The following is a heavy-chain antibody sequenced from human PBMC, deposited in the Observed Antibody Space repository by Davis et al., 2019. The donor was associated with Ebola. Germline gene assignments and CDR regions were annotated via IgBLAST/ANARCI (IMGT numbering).Heavy chain of an antibody. CDR1: GFTFSDCP. CDR2: IRERAKGYVT. J-gene: IGHJ5*02. D-gene: IGHD1-1*01. CDR3: TRQPLGTGTTDR. V-gene: IGHV3-73*01. Sequence: GESLKISCAASGFTFSDCPIHWVRQASGKGLEWVGRIRERAKGYVTGYAASVRGRFIVSRDDSKNTAYLPMNSLKTEDTAVYFCTRQPLGTGTTDRWGQGTLVTVSS.